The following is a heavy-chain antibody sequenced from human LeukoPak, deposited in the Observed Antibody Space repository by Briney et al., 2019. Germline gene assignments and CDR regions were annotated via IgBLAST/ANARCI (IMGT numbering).Heavy chain of an antibody. V-gene: IGHV3-64*01. Sequence: PGGSLRLSCAASGFTFSSYAMHWVGQAPGKGLEYVSAISSNGGSTYYANSVKGRFTIYRENSKNTLYLQMGSLRAEDMAVYYCTTGTNCATLRWGQGSLVTVSS. J-gene: IGHJ4*02. D-gene: IGHD6-13*01. CDR2: ISSNGGST. CDR3: TTGTNCATLR. CDR1: GFTFSSYA.